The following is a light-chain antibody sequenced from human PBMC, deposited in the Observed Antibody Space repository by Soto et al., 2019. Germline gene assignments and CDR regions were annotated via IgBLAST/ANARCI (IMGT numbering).Light chain of an antibody. CDR1: QSVRSN. J-gene: IGKJ1*01. V-gene: IGKV3-20*01. CDR2: GAS. Sequence: EKVIPQSPSTLSVSPGDRATLSCRASQSVRSNLAWYQKKPGQAPRLLIYGASTRATAIPARFSGSGSGTDFTLTISRLEPEDFAVYYCQQYGSSTRTFGQGTKVDI. CDR3: QQYGSSTRT.